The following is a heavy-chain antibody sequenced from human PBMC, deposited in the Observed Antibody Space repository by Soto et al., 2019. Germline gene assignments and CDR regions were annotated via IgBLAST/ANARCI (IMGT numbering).Heavy chain of an antibody. D-gene: IGHD2-2*01. CDR3: AREDSIIIPAVSDF. CDR1: GFAFNNYG. V-gene: IGHV3-21*01. J-gene: IGHJ4*02. Sequence: SLRLSCTVSGFAFNNYGINWVRQAPGKGLEWVSSISKSDYTYYSDSVKGRFTISRDNAKNSVSLQMNTLRVEDTAVYYCAREDSIIIPAVSDFWGQGTLVTVSS. CDR2: ISKSDYT.